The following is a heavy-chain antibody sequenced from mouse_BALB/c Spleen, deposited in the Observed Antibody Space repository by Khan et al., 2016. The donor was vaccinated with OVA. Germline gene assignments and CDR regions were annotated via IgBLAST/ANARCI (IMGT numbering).Heavy chain of an antibody. D-gene: IGHD4-1*01. CDR3: ATHLTGSFAY. V-gene: IGHV5-6*01. J-gene: IGHJ3*01. Sequence: DVQLVESGGDLVKSGGSLKHSCAASGFTFSPYSMSWVRQTPDKRLEWVATISSDGDYTYYPDSVKGRFNISRDNAKNTLYLQMSTLKSDDTAMYYCATHLTGSFAYWGQGTLVTVSA. CDR1: GFTFSPYS. CDR2: ISSDGDYT.